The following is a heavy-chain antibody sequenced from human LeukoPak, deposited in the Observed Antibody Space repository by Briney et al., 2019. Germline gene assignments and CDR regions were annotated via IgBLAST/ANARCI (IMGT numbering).Heavy chain of an antibody. Sequence: DSVELSCKASGSTFTTYDINWVRQATGQGLEWMGWMNPNSGNTGYAQKFQGRVTMTRNTSISTAYMELSSLRPEDTAVYYCARGRLLRSDYWGQGTLVTVSS. CDR1: GSTFTTYD. CDR2: MNPNSGNT. J-gene: IGHJ4*02. D-gene: IGHD3-22*01. CDR3: ARGRLLRSDY. V-gene: IGHV1-8*01.